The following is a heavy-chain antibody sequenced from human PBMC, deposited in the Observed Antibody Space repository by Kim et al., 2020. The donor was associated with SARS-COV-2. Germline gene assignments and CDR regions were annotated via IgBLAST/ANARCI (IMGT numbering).Heavy chain of an antibody. V-gene: IGHV4-31*03. D-gene: IGHD2-21*02. CDR1: GGSISSGGYY. CDR2: IYYSGST. Sequence: SETLSLTCTVSGGSISSGGYYWSWIRQHPGKGLEWIGYIYYSGSTYYNPSLKSRVTISVDTSKNQFSLKLSSVTATDTAVYYCARGGDYRIYFDYWGQGTLVTVSS. J-gene: IGHJ4*02. CDR3: ARGGDYRIYFDY.